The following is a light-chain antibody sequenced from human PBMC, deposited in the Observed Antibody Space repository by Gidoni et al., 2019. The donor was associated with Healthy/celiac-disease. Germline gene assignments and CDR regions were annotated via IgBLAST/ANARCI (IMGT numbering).Light chain of an antibody. Sequence: DIQMTQSPSSLSASVGDRVTITCRASQSISSYLNWYQQKPGKAPKLLIYAASSLQSGVPSRFSGSGSGKYFTLTISRLQPEDFATYYCQHSYSTPLTFGGGTKVEIK. V-gene: IGKV1-39*01. CDR3: QHSYSTPLT. J-gene: IGKJ4*01. CDR1: QSISSY. CDR2: AAS.